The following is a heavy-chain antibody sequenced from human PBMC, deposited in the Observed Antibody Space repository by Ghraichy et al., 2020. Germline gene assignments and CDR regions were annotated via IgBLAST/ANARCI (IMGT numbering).Heavy chain of an antibody. CDR3: ASSGL. V-gene: IGHV3-30*04. Sequence: GESLNISCAASGFTFSSYAMHWVRQAPGKGLEWVAVISYDGSNKYYADSVKGRFTISRDNSKNTLYLQMNSLRAEDTAVYYCASSGLWGRGTLVTVSS. J-gene: IGHJ2*01. CDR1: GFTFSSYA. CDR2: ISYDGSNK.